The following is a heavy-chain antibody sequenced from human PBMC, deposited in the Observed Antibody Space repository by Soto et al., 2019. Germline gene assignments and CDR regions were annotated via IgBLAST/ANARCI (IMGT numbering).Heavy chain of an antibody. J-gene: IGHJ4*02. V-gene: IGHV3-23*01. Sequence: GGSLSLSCAASGFSFVRYALSWVRQAPGKGLEWVSTISGSDGKTFYADSVKGRFSISRDTSQNTLYLQMNSLRADDTAIYYCARWSYLDYWGQGTRVTVSS. CDR1: GFSFVRYA. D-gene: IGHD3-3*01. CDR2: ISGSDGKT. CDR3: ARWSYLDY.